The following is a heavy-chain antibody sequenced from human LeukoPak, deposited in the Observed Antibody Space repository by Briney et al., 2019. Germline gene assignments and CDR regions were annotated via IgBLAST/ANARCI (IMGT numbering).Heavy chain of an antibody. D-gene: IGHD5-24*01. Sequence: SVEVSCKASGGTFSSYTISWVRQAPGQGLEWMGRIIPILGIANYAQKFQGRVTITADKSTSTAYMELSSLRSEDTAVYYCAAVVEMATIWGFDYWGQGTLVTVSS. V-gene: IGHV1-69*02. CDR1: GGTFSSYT. CDR3: AAVVEMATIWGFDY. J-gene: IGHJ4*02. CDR2: IIPILGIA.